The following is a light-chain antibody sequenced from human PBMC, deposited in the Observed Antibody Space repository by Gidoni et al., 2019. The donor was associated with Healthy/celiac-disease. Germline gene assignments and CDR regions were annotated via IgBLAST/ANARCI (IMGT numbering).Light chain of an antibody. CDR2: GAS. V-gene: IGKV3-15*01. CDR1: QSVSSN. CDR3: QQYNNWPLT. J-gene: IGKJ1*01. Sequence: EIGMTQSPATLSGAPGERATGSCRASQSVSSNLAWYQQKPGQAPRLLIYGASTRATGIPARFSGSGSWTEFTLTISSLQSEDFAVYYCQQYNNWPLTFGQGTKVEIK.